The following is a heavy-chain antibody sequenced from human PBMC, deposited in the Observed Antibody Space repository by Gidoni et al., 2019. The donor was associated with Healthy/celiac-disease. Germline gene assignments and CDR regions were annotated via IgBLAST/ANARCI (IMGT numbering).Heavy chain of an antibody. CDR1: GFTFSRYS. CDR3: ARDGDGDYTGRDFDY. Sequence: EVQLVESGGGLVKPGGSLRLSCAASGFTFSRYSMNWVRQAPGKGLEWVSSISSSSSYIYYADSVKGRFTISRDNAKNSLYLQMNSLRAEDTAVYYCARDGDGDYTGRDFDYWGQGTLVTVSS. V-gene: IGHV3-21*01. J-gene: IGHJ4*02. D-gene: IGHD4-17*01. CDR2: ISSSSSYI.